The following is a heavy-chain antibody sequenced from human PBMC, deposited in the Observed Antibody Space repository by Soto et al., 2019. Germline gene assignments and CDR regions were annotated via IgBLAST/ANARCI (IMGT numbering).Heavy chain of an antibody. J-gene: IGHJ6*02. CDR1: GGSISSYY. CDR2: IYYSGST. CDR3: ARGDTMVGGVIPYYYTGMDV. D-gene: IGHD3-10*01. Sequence: SETLSLTCTVSGGSISSYYWSWIRQPPGKGLEWIGYIYYSGSTNYNPSLKSRVTISVDTSKNQFSLKLSSVTAADTAVYYCARGDTMVGGVIPYYYTGMDVWGQGTTVTVSS. V-gene: IGHV4-59*01.